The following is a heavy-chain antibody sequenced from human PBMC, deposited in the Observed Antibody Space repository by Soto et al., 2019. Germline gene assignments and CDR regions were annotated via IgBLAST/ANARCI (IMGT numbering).Heavy chain of an antibody. J-gene: IGHJ3*01. CDR1: GFTVSDYD. CDR2: IRGDGGAT. Sequence: EVQLLESGGGLVQPGGSLRLSCAASGFTVSDYDMGWVRQAPGKGLEWVSLIRGDGGATYHADSVEGRLTISRDTSENTVCLQMNSLRAEDTALYYCAKDRRGGEYPAFDLWGQGTMVTVSS. V-gene: IGHV3-23*01. D-gene: IGHD2-21*01. CDR3: AKDRRGGEYPAFDL.